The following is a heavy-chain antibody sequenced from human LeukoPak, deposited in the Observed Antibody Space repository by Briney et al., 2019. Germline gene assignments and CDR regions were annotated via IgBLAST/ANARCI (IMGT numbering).Heavy chain of an antibody. CDR1: GITFDDYT. CDR2: LTWNADRT. J-gene: IGHJ4*02. V-gene: IGHV3-43*01. CDR3: ARDIAVAATGGAFDY. D-gene: IGHD2-15*01. Sequence: GGSLRLSCAASGITFDDYTMYWVRQPPGKGQEWVSLLTWNADRTYYADSVKGRFTISRDNSKNSLYLQMNSLKIEDTALYYCARDIAVAATGGAFDYWGQGTLVTVSS.